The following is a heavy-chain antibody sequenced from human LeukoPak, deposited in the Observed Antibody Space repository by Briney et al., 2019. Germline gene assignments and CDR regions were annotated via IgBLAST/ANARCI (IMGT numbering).Heavy chain of an antibody. CDR1: GGSISSYY. V-gene: IGHV4-59*08. CDR3: ARLGGWYTEGYYYYYGMDV. D-gene: IGHD6-19*01. J-gene: IGHJ6*02. Sequence: SETLSLTCTVSGGSISSYYWSWIRQSPGKGLEWIGYIYSGSTNYNPSLKSRVTISIDTSKNQFSLKLSSVTTVDTAVYYCARLGGWYTEGYYYYYGMDVWGQGTTVTVSS. CDR2: IYSGST.